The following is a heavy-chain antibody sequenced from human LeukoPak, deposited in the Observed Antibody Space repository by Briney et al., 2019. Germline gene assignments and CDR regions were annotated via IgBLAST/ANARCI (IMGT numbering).Heavy chain of an antibody. CDR2: INHSGST. J-gene: IGHJ5*02. V-gene: IGHV4-39*07. CDR1: GGSISSSSYY. Sequence: SETLSLTCTVSGGSISSSSYYWGWIRQPPGKGLEWIGEINHSGSTNYNPSLKSRVTISVDTSKNQFSLKLSSVTAADTAVYYCARVLRRGYSYGPQIWFDPWGQGTLVTVSS. CDR3: ARVLRRGYSYGPQIWFDP. D-gene: IGHD5-18*01.